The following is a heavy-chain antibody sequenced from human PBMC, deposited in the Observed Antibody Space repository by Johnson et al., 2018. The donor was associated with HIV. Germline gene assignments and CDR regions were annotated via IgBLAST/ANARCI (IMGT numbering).Heavy chain of an antibody. Sequence: EVQLVESGGGLVKPGGSLRLSCAASGFTFTNAWMSWVRQAPGKGLAWIGRIQSKTDGGATDYAAHVKGRFTISRDDSKNTLYLQMNSLKTEDTAVYYCSTYTTLITMYVEIKGGAFDIWGQGTMVTVSS. V-gene: IGHV3-15*01. J-gene: IGHJ3*02. D-gene: IGHD3-16*01. CDR2: IQSKTDGGAT. CDR3: STYTTLITMYVEIKGGAFDI. CDR1: GFTFTNAW.